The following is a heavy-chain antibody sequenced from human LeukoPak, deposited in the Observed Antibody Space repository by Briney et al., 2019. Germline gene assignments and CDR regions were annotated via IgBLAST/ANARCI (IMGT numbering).Heavy chain of an antibody. CDR3: ARSKYDYIWGSDKFFDF. V-gene: IGHV5-51*01. CDR1: GYNFNNYW. D-gene: IGHD3-16*01. Sequence: GESLKISCEVSGYNFNNYWIAWVRQMPGRGLEWMGIIYPGDSDTRYSPPFQGQVTITVDTSIRTAYLQWSSLKAADSAVYFCARSKYDYIWGSDKFFDFWGQGTLVTVSS. J-gene: IGHJ4*02. CDR2: IYPGDSDT.